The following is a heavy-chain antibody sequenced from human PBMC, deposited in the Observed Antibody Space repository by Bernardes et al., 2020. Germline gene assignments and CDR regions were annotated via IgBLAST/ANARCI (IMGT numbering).Heavy chain of an antibody. CDR1: GYNSNNYA. J-gene: IGHJ4*02. Sequence: GWSLRLSCTTSGYNSNNYAMSWVRQIPAKGLEWVSGISASGGSTFYADSVKGRFTIYRDSSKNTLFLQMNNLRAEDAALYYCAKAAAIDSPRLVAGPRDYFDSWGLGTLLAVSS. CDR2: ISASGGST. CDR3: AKAAAIDSPRLVAGPRDYFDS. V-gene: IGHV3-23*01. D-gene: IGHD6-19*01.